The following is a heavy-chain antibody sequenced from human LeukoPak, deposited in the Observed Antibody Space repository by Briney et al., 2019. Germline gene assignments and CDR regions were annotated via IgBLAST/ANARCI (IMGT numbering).Heavy chain of an antibody. V-gene: IGHV1-8*01. Sequence: ASVKVSCKASGYTFTSYDINWVRQATGQGLEWMGWMNPNSGNTGYAQKFQGRVTMTRNPSISTAYMELSSPRSEDTDVYYCARGPPHYDFWSGYSFFHFLGYDYWGQGTLVTVSS. D-gene: IGHD3-3*01. CDR2: MNPNSGNT. J-gene: IGHJ4*02. CDR1: GYTFTSYD. CDR3: ARGPPHYDFWSGYSFFHFLGYDY.